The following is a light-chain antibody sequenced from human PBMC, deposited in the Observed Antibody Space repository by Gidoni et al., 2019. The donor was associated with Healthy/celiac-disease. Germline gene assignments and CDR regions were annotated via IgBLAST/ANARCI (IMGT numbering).Light chain of an antibody. CDR1: QSVSSY. CDR2: DAS. J-gene: IGKJ1*01. V-gene: IGKV3-11*01. CDR3: QQRSNWPPFRT. Sequence: EIVLTQSPATLSLSPGERATLSCRASQSVSSYLAWYQQKPGQAPRLLIYDASNRATGIPARFSGSGSGTDFTLTISSLEPEDFAVYYCQQRSNWPPFRTFXQXTKVEIK.